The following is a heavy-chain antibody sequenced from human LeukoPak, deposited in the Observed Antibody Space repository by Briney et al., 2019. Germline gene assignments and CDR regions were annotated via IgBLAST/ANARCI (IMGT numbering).Heavy chain of an antibody. D-gene: IGHD3-22*01. Sequence: ASVKVSCKASGYTFTSYYMHWVRQAPGQGLEWMGIINPSGGSTSYAQKFQGRVTMTRDTSTSTAYMELSSLRSEDTAVYYCARDYYDSSGYYYFDYWGQGTLVTVSS. CDR2: INPSGGST. J-gene: IGHJ4*02. V-gene: IGHV1-46*01. CDR3: ARDYYDSSGYYYFDY. CDR1: GYTFTSYY.